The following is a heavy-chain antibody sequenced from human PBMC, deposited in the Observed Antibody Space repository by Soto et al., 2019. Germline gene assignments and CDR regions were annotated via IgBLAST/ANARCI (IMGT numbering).Heavy chain of an antibody. CDR3: ARVLSTSHSDY. V-gene: IGHV4-31*03. CDR2: SYYSGYT. CDR1: GGPMKIGGYY. Sequence: SETLSLNCTVSGGPMKIGGYYWSWIRQFPGKGLEWIGYSYYSGYTHYNPSLKSRVTISVDTSKNQFSLKLRSVTAADTAVYYCARVLSTSHSDYWGQGTLVTVSS. D-gene: IGHD6-6*01. J-gene: IGHJ4*02.